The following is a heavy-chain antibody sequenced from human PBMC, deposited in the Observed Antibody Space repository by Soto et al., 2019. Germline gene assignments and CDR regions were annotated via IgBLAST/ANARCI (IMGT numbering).Heavy chain of an antibody. CDR2: ISGSGGST. D-gene: IGHD6-13*01. J-gene: IGHJ6*03. V-gene: IGHV3-23*01. CDR1: GFTFSSYA. Sequence: GGSLRLSCAASGFTFSSYAMSWVRQAPGKGLEWVSAISGSGGSTYYADSVKGRFTISRDNSKNTLYLQMNSLRAEDTAVYYCAKRGMIAAAVKYYYYYYMDVWGKGTTVTVSS. CDR3: AKRGMIAAAVKYYYYYYMDV.